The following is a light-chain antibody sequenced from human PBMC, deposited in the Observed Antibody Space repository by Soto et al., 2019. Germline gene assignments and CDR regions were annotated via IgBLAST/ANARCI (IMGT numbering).Light chain of an antibody. CDR2: GAS. CDR1: QSVSSSY. V-gene: IGKV3-20*01. J-gene: IGKJ3*01. CDR3: QQYTSSPPLFT. Sequence: EILLTQSPGTLSLSPGERATLSCRASQSVSSSYLAWYQQKPGQAPRLLIYGASIRATDIPDRFSGSGSGTDFTLTISRLEPEDFAVYYCQQYTSSPPLFTFGPGTKVDIK.